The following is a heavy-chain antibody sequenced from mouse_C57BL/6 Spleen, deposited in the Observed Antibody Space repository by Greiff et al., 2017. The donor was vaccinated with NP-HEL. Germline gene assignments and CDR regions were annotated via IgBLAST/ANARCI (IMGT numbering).Heavy chain of an antibody. J-gene: IGHJ4*01. CDR3: AREYDYDGYYAMDY. V-gene: IGHV3-6*01. CDR1: GYSITSGYY. Sequence: VQLKESGPGLVKPSQSLSLTCSVTGYSITSGYYWNWIRQFPGNKLEWMGYISYDGSNNYNPSLKNRISITRDTSKNQFFLKLNSVTTEDTATYYCAREYDYDGYYAMDYWGQGTSVTVSS. CDR2: ISYDGSN. D-gene: IGHD2-4*01.